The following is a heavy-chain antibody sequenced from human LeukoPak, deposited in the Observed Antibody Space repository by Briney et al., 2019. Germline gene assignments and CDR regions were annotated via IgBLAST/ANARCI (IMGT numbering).Heavy chain of an antibody. CDR1: GYSISGAYY. CDR2: VYHTGST. V-gene: IGHV4-38-2*01. J-gene: IGHJ4*02. Sequence: PSETLSLTCAVSGYSISGAYYWGWIRQPPGKGLEWIGSVYHTGSTYYNPSLKSRVTMSVDTSTNHFPLKLASVTAADTAIYYCARAAAGSRYYFDYWGQGTLVTVSS. D-gene: IGHD6-13*01. CDR3: ARAAAGSRYYFDY.